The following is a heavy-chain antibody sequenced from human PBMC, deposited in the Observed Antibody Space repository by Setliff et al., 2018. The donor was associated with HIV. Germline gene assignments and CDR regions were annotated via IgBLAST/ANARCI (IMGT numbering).Heavy chain of an antibody. J-gene: IGHJ4*02. V-gene: IGHV4-4*07. Sequence: SETLSLTCTVSGVSISSYFWSWIRQPAGKGLEWIGHIYTNGRNNYNPSLKSRVTMSLDTSKNQFSLKLKSVTAADTAVYYCARSIVPVASGYYYFEYWGQGTLVTVSS. CDR2: IYTNGRN. CDR3: ARSIVPVASGYYYFEY. D-gene: IGHD3-3*01. CDR1: GVSISSYF.